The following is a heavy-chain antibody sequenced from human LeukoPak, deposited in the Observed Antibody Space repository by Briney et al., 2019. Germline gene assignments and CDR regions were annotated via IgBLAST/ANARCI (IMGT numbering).Heavy chain of an antibody. Sequence: SETLSLTCTVSGGSISSSSYSWGWIRQPPGKGLEWIGSIYYSGSTYYNPSLKSRVTISVDTSKNQFSLKLSSVTAADTAVYYCARRVYCSSTSCPYNWFDPWGQGTLVTVSS. CDR1: GGSISSSSYS. D-gene: IGHD2-2*01. CDR3: ARRVYCSSTSCPYNWFDP. V-gene: IGHV4-39*01. CDR2: IYYSGST. J-gene: IGHJ5*02.